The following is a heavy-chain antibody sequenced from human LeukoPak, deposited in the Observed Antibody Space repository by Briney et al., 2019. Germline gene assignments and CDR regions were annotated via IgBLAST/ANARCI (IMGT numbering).Heavy chain of an antibody. J-gene: IGHJ5*02. Sequence: ASVKVSCKASGGTFTSYGISWVRQAPGQGLEWMGWISAYNGNTNYAQKLQGRVTMTTDTSTSTAYIELRSLRSDDTAVYYCARELGTSWFDPWGQGTLVTVSS. CDR2: ISAYNGNT. CDR3: ARELGTSWFDP. CDR1: GGTFTSYG. V-gene: IGHV1-18*01. D-gene: IGHD1-1*01.